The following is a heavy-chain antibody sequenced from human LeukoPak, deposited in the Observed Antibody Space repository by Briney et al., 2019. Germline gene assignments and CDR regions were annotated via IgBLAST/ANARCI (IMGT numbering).Heavy chain of an antibody. Sequence: GGSLRLSCVASGFTFSSYGMHWVRQAPGKGLEWVAVISYDGSNKYYADSVKGRFTISRDNSKNTLYLQMNSLRAEDTAVYYCAKSSSWYEYWGQGTLVTVSS. CDR3: AKSSSWYEY. J-gene: IGHJ4*02. D-gene: IGHD6-13*01. CDR1: GFTFSSYG. V-gene: IGHV3-30*18. CDR2: ISYDGSNK.